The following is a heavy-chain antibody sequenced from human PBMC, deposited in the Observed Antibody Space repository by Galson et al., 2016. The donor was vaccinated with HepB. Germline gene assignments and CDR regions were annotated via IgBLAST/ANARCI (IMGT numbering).Heavy chain of an antibody. J-gene: IGHJ6*02. V-gene: IGHV3-9*01. CDR3: AKELPRYCSGGTCYYAMDV. CDR2: ISWNSDNI. Sequence: SLRLSCAASGFTFDDYAMHWVRQPPGQGLEWVSGISWNSDNIAYADSVKGRFTISRDNAKNSLSLQMNSLRAEDTALYYCAKELPRYCSGGTCYYAMDVRGQGTTVTVS. D-gene: IGHD2-15*01. CDR1: GFTFDDYA.